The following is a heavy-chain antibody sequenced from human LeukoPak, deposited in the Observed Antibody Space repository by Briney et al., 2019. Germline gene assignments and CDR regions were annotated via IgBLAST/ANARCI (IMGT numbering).Heavy chain of an antibody. Sequence: GGSLRLSCAASGFTFSGYSMNWVRQAPGKGLEWVSSISSGSSYINHAASVKGRFTISRDNAKNSLYLQMNSLRAEDTAVYYCARSNTRRPNWGQGTLVTVSS. CDR2: ISSGSSYI. D-gene: IGHD2-2*02. V-gene: IGHV3-21*01. J-gene: IGHJ4*02. CDR3: ARSNTRRPN. CDR1: GFTFSGYS.